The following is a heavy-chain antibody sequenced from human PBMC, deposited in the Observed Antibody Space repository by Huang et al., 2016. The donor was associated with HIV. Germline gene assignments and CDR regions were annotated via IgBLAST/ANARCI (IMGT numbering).Heavy chain of an antibody. Sequence: QVHLVESGGGVVQPGRSLRLSCAASGFSFKSYNMHWVRQAPGKGLAWVAGISYDGNNKYYPDSLRGRFDISRDNSKTALYLEMNSLRADDTAVYFCAKDRSGGSYYFDSWGRGTLVTVSS. CDR3: AKDRSGGSYYFDS. D-gene: IGHD1-26*01. V-gene: IGHV3-30*18. J-gene: IGHJ4*02. CDR2: ISYDGNNK. CDR1: GFSFKSYN.